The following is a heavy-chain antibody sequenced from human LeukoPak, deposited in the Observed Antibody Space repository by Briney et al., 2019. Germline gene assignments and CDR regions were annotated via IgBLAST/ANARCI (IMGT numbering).Heavy chain of an antibody. CDR2: ISSTSSFI. CDR3: ARDLYRIVVVPHYFDY. J-gene: IGHJ4*02. V-gene: IGHV3-21*01. D-gene: IGHD3-22*01. CDR1: GFTFSSYS. Sequence: GGSLRLSCAASGFTFSSYSMNWVRQAPGKGLEWVSSISSTSSFIYYADSVKGRFTISRDNAKNSLYLQMNSLRAEDTAVYYCARDLYRIVVVPHYFDYWGQGTLVTVSS.